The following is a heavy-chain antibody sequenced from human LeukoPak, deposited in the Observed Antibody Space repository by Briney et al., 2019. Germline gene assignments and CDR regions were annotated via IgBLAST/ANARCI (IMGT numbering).Heavy chain of an antibody. CDR3: ARHRAAGGSYYYGADV. Sequence: GESLKISCKGSGYTFRTYWIAWVRQMPGKGLEWRGIINPGDSDTRYSPSFQGQVTISADESTTTAYLQWSSLKASDTAMYYCARHRAAGGSYYYGADVWGQGTTVTVSS. J-gene: IGHJ6*02. CDR1: GYTFRTYW. D-gene: IGHD6-13*01. V-gene: IGHV5-51*01. CDR2: INPGDSDT.